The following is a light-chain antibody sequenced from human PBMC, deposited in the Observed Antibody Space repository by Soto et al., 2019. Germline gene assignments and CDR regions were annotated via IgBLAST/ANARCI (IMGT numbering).Light chain of an antibody. Sequence: DIPMTQSPSTLSASVGDRVTITCRASQTISRWLAWYQQKPGKAPNLLIYDASSLESGVPSRFSGSGSGTEFTLTISSLQSEDFATYYCQQYSSDSPYTFGQGTKLEIK. CDR3: QQYSSDSPYT. CDR1: QTISRW. J-gene: IGKJ2*01. CDR2: DAS. V-gene: IGKV1-5*01.